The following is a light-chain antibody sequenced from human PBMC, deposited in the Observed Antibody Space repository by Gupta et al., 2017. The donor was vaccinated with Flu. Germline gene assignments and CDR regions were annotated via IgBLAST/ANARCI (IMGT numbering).Light chain of an antibody. Sequence: SSNIGRNVVSWYQHVPGRAPKLLIYNDNQQPSGVPDRFSGSKSGTSASLAISGLQSEDEADYYCAAWDDSLNGLWVFGGGTQLTVL. CDR2: NDN. CDR1: SSNIGRNV. V-gene: IGLV1-44*01. CDR3: AAWDDSLNGLWV. J-gene: IGLJ3*02.